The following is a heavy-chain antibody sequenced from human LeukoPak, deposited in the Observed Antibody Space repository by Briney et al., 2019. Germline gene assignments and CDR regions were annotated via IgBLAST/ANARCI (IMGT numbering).Heavy chain of an antibody. CDR2: VNLQGST. CDR3: ARGGGPYRPLDY. V-gene: IGHV4-4*02. J-gene: IGHJ4*02. CDR1: GGSITSTNY. Sequence: SGTLSLTCGVSGGSITSTNYWTWVRQPPGKGLEWIGEVNLQGSTNYNPSLMGRVAISVDMSENHISLQLTSVTAADTAVYYCARGGGPYRPLDYSGQGTLVTVSS.